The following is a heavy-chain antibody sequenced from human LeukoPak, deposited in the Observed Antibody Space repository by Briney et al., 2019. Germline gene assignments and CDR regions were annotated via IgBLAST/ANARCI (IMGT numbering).Heavy chain of an antibody. CDR2: ISVYSGDT. D-gene: IGHD3-16*01. Sequence: GASVKVSCKTSGYTFTSYGIGWVRQAPGQGLEWMGWISVYSGDTNYEQKFQGRVTMTTDTSTRTVYMELRSLRSDDTAVYYCARDLTSGDYWGQGTLVTVSS. J-gene: IGHJ4*02. CDR1: GYTFTSYG. CDR3: ARDLTSGDY. V-gene: IGHV1-18*01.